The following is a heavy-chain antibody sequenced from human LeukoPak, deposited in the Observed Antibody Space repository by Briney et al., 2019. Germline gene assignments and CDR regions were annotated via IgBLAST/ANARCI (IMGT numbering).Heavy chain of an antibody. CDR1: GGSFSGYY. V-gene: IGHV4-34*01. J-gene: IGHJ3*01. CDR3: ARSGSSGPPPL. D-gene: IGHD6-19*01. CDR2: INHSGST. Sequence: SETLSLTCAVYGGSFSGYYWSWIRQPPGKGLEWIGEINHSGSTNYNPSLKSRVTVSVDTSKNQFSLRLTSVTAADTAVYYCARSGSSGPPPLWGQGTMVTVSS.